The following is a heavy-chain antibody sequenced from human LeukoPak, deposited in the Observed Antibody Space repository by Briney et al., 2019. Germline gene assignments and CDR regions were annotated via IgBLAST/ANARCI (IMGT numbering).Heavy chain of an antibody. CDR2: MRQEGSEK. V-gene: IGHV3-7*05. D-gene: IGHD3-3*01. J-gene: IGHJ5*02. CDR1: GFTFTRYW. CDR3: ARENVDYDFWSGYPNWFDP. Sequence: GGSLSLSCAVSGFTFTRYWMSWVRQAPGKGREWVANMRQEGSEKYCADSVKDRFSISRDNDKKSLYLQMNSLRADDTAVYYCARENVDYDFWSGYPNWFDPWGQGTMVTVSS.